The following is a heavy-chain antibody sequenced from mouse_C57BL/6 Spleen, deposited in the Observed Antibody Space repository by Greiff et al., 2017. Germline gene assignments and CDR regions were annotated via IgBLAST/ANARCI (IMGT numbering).Heavy chain of an antibody. CDR2: LLPGSGST. V-gene: IGHV1-9*01. Sequence: QVQLQQSGAELMKPGASVKLSCKATGYTFTGYWIEWVKQRPGHGLEWIGELLPGSGSTNYNEKFKGKATFTADTSSNTAYMQLSSLTTEDSAIYYCASPAYYSNFEPFAYWGQGTLVTVSA. CDR1: GYTFTGYW. D-gene: IGHD2-5*01. CDR3: ASPAYYSNFEPFAY. J-gene: IGHJ3*01.